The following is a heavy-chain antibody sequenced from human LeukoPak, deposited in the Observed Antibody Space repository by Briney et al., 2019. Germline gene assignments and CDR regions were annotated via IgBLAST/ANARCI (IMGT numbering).Heavy chain of an antibody. Sequence: PGGSLRLSCAASGFTFGSYAMSWVRQAPGKGLEWVSAISGSGGSTDYADSVQGRFTISRDNSKNTLYLQMNSLRAEDTAVYYCAKDISGSVRDAYWGQGTLVTVSS. CDR1: GFTFGSYA. J-gene: IGHJ4*02. V-gene: IGHV3-23*01. CDR2: ISGSGGST. CDR3: AKDISGSVRDAY. D-gene: IGHD2/OR15-2a*01.